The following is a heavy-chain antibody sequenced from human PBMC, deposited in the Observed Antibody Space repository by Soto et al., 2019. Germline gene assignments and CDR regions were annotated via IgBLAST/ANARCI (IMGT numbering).Heavy chain of an antibody. V-gene: IGHV4-34*01. Sequence: QVQLQQWGAGLLKPSETLSLTCAVYAGSSNNYYCSWIRQPPGKGLEWIGEINHSGSTNYNASLKMRVTISEDTSKKQFSLELRFVTAADTAVYYCARGGLIRGVLYYWGQGTLVTVSS. J-gene: IGHJ4*02. CDR3: ARGGLIRGVLYY. D-gene: IGHD3-10*01. CDR1: AGSSNNYY. CDR2: INHSGST.